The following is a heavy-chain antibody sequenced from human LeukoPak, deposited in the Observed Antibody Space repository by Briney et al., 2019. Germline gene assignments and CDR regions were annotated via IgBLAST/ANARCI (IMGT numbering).Heavy chain of an antibody. V-gene: IGHV1-2*02. D-gene: IGHD3-9*01. CDR3: ARTVRMYYDILTGYWPRSAFDI. Sequence: ASVKVSCKASGYTFTGYYMHWVRQAPGQGLEWMGWINPNSGGTNYAQKFQGRVTMTRDTSISTAYMELSRLRSDDTAVYYCARTVRMYYDILTGYWPRSAFDIWGQGTMVTVSS. J-gene: IGHJ3*02. CDR1: GYTFTGYY. CDR2: INPNSGGT.